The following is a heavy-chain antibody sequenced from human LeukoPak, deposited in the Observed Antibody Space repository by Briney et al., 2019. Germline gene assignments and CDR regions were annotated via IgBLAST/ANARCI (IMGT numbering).Heavy chain of an antibody. V-gene: IGHV3-23*01. Sequence: GGSLRLSCAASGFTFSSYAMSWVRQAPGKGLEWVSAISGSGGTTYYADSVKGRFTISRDNSKNTLYLQMNSLRAEDTSLYYCAKGRLDYGDYYVDDWGQGTLVTVSS. CDR2: ISGSGGTT. D-gene: IGHD2-21*02. CDR1: GFTFSSYA. J-gene: IGHJ4*02. CDR3: AKGRLDYGDYYVDD.